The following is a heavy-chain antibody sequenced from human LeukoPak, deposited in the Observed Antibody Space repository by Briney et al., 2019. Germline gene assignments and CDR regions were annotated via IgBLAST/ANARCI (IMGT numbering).Heavy chain of an antibody. J-gene: IGHJ4*02. CDR2: INHSGST. Sequence: SETLSHTCAVYGGSFSGYYWSWIRQPPGKGLEWIGEINHSGSTNYNPSLKGRLTISVDTSKNQFSLKLSSVTAADTAVYYCAKVGYSSGWYYFAYWGQGTLVTVSS. D-gene: IGHD6-19*01. CDR3: AKVGYSSGWYYFAY. CDR1: GGSFSGYY. V-gene: IGHV4-34*01.